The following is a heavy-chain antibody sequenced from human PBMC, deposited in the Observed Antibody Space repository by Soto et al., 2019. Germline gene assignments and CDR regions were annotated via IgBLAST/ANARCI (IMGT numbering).Heavy chain of an antibody. CDR1: GFTFSRYS. CDR3: ASPVECSTNSCIR. Sequence: EVQWMESGGGLVQPGGSLRLSCAASGFTFSRYSRNWVRQAPGKGLEWVSYISSSSNSIYYADSVKGRFTISRDNAKNSLHLQMNSLRAEDTAVYYSASPVECSTNSCIRWGHGTLVTVSS. D-gene: IGHD2-2*01. V-gene: IGHV3-48*01. CDR2: ISSSSNSI. J-gene: IGHJ4*01.